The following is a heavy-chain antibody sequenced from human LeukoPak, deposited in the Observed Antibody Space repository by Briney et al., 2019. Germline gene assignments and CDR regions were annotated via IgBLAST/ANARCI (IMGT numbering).Heavy chain of an antibody. J-gene: IGHJ4*02. Sequence: ASVKVSCRASGYPFTTYYIHWVRQAPGQGLEWVGWINPNSGGTSYAHRFQGRVTMTRDTSISTAYMEVSRLISDDTAVYYCAGHGYSSGWYVLDYWGQGTLVTVSS. D-gene: IGHD6-19*01. CDR1: GYPFTTYY. CDR2: INPNSGGT. CDR3: AGHGYSSGWYVLDY. V-gene: IGHV1-2*02.